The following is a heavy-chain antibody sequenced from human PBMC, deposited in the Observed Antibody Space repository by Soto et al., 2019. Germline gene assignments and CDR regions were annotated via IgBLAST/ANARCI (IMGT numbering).Heavy chain of an antibody. CDR2: ISGSGGST. J-gene: IGHJ5*02. CDR1: GFTFSSYA. D-gene: IGHD3-3*01. CDR3: AKDALVTIFGVVKPVRGDWFDP. V-gene: IGHV3-23*01. Sequence: GSLRLSCAASGFTFSSYAMSWVRQAPGKGLEWVSAISGSGGSTYYADSVKGRFTISRDNSKNTLYLQMKSLRAEDTAVYYCAKDALVTIFGVVKPVRGDWFDPWGQGTLVTVSS.